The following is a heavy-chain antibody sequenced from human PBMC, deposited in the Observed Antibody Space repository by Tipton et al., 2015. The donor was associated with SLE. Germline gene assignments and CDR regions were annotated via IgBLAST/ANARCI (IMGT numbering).Heavy chain of an antibody. D-gene: IGHD2-15*01. Sequence: TLSLTCNVSGASMSRYFWSWIRQPAGKGLEWIGRIYASGRTDYNPSLKSRVTMSVDTSKSLLSLKLSSVTAADTAVYYCARAGLVYCTGGRCDTGLDAFDIWGQGTMVTVSS. CDR2: IYASGRT. CDR1: GASMSRYF. J-gene: IGHJ3*02. V-gene: IGHV4-4*07. CDR3: ARAGLVYCTGGRCDTGLDAFDI.